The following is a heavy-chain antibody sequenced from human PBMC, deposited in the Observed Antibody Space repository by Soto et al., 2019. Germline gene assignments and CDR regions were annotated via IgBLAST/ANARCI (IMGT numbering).Heavy chain of an antibody. J-gene: IGHJ5*01. CDR1: GGSFSGYY. CDR2: INHSGST. CDR3: ARFLDGGNSDS. D-gene: IGHD2-21*02. V-gene: IGHV4-34*01. Sequence: SETLSLTCAVYGGSFSGYYWTWIRQPPGKGLEWIGEINHSGSTNYNPSLKSRVTVSVDTSKNQFSLKLTPVTAADTALYYCARFLDGGNSDSWGRGTLVTVSS.